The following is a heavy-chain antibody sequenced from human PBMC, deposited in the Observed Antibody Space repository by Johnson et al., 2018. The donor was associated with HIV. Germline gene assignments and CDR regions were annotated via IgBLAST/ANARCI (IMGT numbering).Heavy chain of an antibody. CDR1: GFTFSSYA. Sequence: QVHLVESGGGVVQPGGSLRLSCAASGFTFSSYAMHWVRQAPGKGLEWVAFIRYDGSRKNCAKSVKGRFTISRDNSNNTLYLRMNSLRPEDTAMYYCAKDGLRLGVVSAFDIWGQGTMVTVSS. V-gene: IGHV3-30*02. CDR3: AKDGLRLGVVSAFDI. D-gene: IGHD3-3*01. CDR2: IRYDGSRK. J-gene: IGHJ3*02.